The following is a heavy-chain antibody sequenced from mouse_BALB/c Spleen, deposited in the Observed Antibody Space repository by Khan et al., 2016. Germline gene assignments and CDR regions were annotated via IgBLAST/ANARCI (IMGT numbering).Heavy chain of an antibody. CDR3: SRIYDGYDGPFTY. J-gene: IGHJ3*01. D-gene: IGHD2-3*01. V-gene: IGHV1-9*01. Sequence: QVQLQQSGAELMKPGASVKISCKATGYTFSRHWIEWVKQRPGHGLEWIGEILPGGGTTNYNEKFRGKATFTAETSSNTAYMQLSSLTSEDSAVYYCSRIYDGYDGPFTYWGQGTRVTVSA. CDR2: ILPGGGTT. CDR1: GYTFSRHW.